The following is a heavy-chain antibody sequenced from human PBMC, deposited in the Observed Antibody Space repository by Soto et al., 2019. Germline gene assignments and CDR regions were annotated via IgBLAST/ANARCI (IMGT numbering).Heavy chain of an antibody. D-gene: IGHD3-16*01. V-gene: IGHV4-34*01. CDR2: INHSGST. CDR1: GGSFSGYY. J-gene: IGHJ4*02. Sequence: PSETLSLTCAVYGGSFSGYYCSWIRQPPGKGLEWIGEINHSGSTNYNPSLKSRVTISVDTSKNQFSLKLSSVTAADTAVYYCARAGGSYFDYWGQGTLVTVSS. CDR3: ARAGGSYFDY.